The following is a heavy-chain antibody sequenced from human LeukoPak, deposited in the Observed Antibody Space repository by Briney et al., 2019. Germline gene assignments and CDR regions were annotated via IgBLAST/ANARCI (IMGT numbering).Heavy chain of an antibody. Sequence: GGSLRLSCAASGFTVSSNYMSWVRQAPGKGLEWVSVIYSGGSTYYADSVKGRFTISRDNSKNTLYLQMNSLTAEDTAVYYCARDGCSTVDTSSVSFHLFHWGRGT. J-gene: IGHJ4*02. D-gene: IGHD5-18*01. CDR1: GFTVSSNY. CDR2: IYSGGST. CDR3: ARDGCSTVDTSSVSFHLFH. V-gene: IGHV3-66*01.